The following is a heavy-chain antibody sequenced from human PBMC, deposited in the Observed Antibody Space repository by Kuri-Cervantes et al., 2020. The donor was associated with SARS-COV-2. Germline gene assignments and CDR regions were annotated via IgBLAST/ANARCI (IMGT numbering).Heavy chain of an antibody. Sequence: SETLSPTCAVYGGSLSGYYWSWIRQPPGKGLEWIGEINHSGSTNYNPSLKRRVTISVDTSKNQFSLKLSSVTAADTAVYYCARESSWGGSYFSWGQGTLVTVSS. V-gene: IGHV4-34*01. CDR1: GGSLSGYY. J-gene: IGHJ5*02. CDR3: ARESSWGGSYFS. CDR2: INHSGST. D-gene: IGHD1-26*01.